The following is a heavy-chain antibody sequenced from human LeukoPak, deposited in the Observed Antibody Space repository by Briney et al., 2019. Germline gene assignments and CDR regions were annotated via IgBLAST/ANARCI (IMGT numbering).Heavy chain of an antibody. CDR1: GGTFSSYA. CDR3: ARGPYIMVYDIPDYYYMDV. CDR2: IIPIFGTA. J-gene: IGHJ6*03. Sequence: ASVKVSCKASGGTFSSYAISWVRQAPGQGLEWMGGIIPIFGTANYAQKFQGRVTITTDGSTSTAYMELSSVRSEDAAMYYCARGPYIMVYDIPDYYYMDVWGKGTTVTVSS. V-gene: IGHV1-69*05. D-gene: IGHD2-8*01.